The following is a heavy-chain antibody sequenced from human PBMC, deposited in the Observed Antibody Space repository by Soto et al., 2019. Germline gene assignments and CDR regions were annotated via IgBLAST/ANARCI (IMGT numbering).Heavy chain of an antibody. J-gene: IGHJ4*02. V-gene: IGHV3-48*01. CDR3: AGMAGGSRWLPLDH. D-gene: IGHD6-13*01. Sequence: EVQLVESGGGLVQPGGSLRLTCTASGFSFDSFSMSWVRQAPGKGLEWISYISSGSGSMYYADSVKGRFTISRDNAKNSRSLEVTSQRAGDTAVYDCAGMAGGSRWLPLDHWGQGTLVTGSS. CDR1: GFSFDSFS. CDR2: ISSGSGSM.